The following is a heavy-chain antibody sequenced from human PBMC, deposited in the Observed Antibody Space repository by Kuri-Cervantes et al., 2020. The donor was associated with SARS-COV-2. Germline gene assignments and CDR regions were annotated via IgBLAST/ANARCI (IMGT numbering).Heavy chain of an antibody. V-gene: IGHV1-2*04. CDR3: ASLLLWQQFAH. J-gene: IGHJ4*02. CDR1: GYTFTGYY. D-gene: IGHD5-24*01. Sequence: ASVKVSCKASGYTFTGYYMHWVRQAPGQGLEWMGWINPNSGGTNYAQKLQGWVTMTRDTSISTVYMELSRLRSDDTAVYYCASLLLWQQFAHWGQGILVTVSS. CDR2: INPNSGGT.